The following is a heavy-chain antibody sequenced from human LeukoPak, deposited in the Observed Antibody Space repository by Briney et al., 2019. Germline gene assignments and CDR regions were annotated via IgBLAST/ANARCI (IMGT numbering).Heavy chain of an antibody. CDR3: AKASPPGYSSNWYDY. CDR2: IKLDGSEK. D-gene: IGHD6-13*01. CDR1: GFTFGKYW. V-gene: IGHV3-7*03. Sequence: QPGGSLRLSCVASGFTFGKYWMSWVRQAPGKGLEWVANIKLDGSEKNYVDSVKGRFTISKDNAKNSLYLQMNSLRAEDTAVYYCAKASPPGYSSNWYDYWGQGALVTVSS. J-gene: IGHJ5*01.